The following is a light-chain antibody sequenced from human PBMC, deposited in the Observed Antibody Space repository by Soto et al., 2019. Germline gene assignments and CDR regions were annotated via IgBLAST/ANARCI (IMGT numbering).Light chain of an antibody. V-gene: IGKV1-6*01. Sequence: AIHVTPSPSSLSASEGERVTIACRPSQCIRSALGWYKQKQGKVHKLLIYAASYLQSGVPSRFSGSGSGRDFTLTISRRGPEDDGVCYCRQYGWSLGFAFGAGTKVEIK. CDR1: QCIRSA. J-gene: IGKJ4*01. CDR3: RQYGWSLGFA. CDR2: AAS.